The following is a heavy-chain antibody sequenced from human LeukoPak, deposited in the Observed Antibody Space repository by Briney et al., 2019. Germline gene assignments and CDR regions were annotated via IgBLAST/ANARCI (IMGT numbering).Heavy chain of an antibody. Sequence: GGSLRLSCAASGFTFDDYAMHWVRQAPGKGLEWVSGISWNSGSIGYADSVKGRFTISRDNAKNSPYLQMNSLRAEDTALYYCAKDRQQWLVGGPDYWGQGTLVTVSS. D-gene: IGHD6-19*01. CDR3: AKDRQQWLVGGPDY. J-gene: IGHJ4*02. CDR2: ISWNSGSI. V-gene: IGHV3-9*01. CDR1: GFTFDDYA.